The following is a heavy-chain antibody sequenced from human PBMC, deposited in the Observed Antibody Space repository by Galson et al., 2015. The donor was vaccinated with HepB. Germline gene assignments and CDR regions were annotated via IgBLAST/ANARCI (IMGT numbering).Heavy chain of an antibody. J-gene: IGHJ4*02. CDR2: IKSKTDGGTT. CDR3: TTDVPYSSSIGWVDY. CDR1: GFTFSNAW. V-gene: IGHV3-15*07. D-gene: IGHD6-6*01. Sequence: SLRLSCAASGFTFSNAWMNWVRQAPGKGLEWVGRIKSKTDGGTTDYAAPVKGRFTISRDDSKNTLYLQMNSLKTEDTAVYYCTTDVPYSSSIGWVDYWGQGTLVTVSS.